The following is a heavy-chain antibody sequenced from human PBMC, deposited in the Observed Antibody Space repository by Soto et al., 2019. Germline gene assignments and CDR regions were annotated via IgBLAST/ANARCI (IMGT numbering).Heavy chain of an antibody. CDR2: IIPILGIA. D-gene: IGHD2-2*01. Sequence: QVQLVQSGAEVKKPGSSVKVSCKASGGTFSSYTISWVRQAPGQGLEWMGRIIPILGIANYAQKFQGRVTITADKSPSTAYMELSSLRSEDTAVYYCARDRDIVVVPASTSFDYWGQGTLVTVSS. CDR1: GGTFSSYT. V-gene: IGHV1-69*08. CDR3: ARDRDIVVVPASTSFDY. J-gene: IGHJ4*02.